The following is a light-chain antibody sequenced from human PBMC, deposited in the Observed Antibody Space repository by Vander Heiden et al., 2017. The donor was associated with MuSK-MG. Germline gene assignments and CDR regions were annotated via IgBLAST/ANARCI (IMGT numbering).Light chain of an antibody. Sequence: DIQMTQSPSSLSASVGDRVTITCRASQSISSYLNWYQQKPGKAPKLLIYAASSLQSGVPPRFSGSGSGTDFTLTISSLQPEDFATYYCQQSYSTLFTFGHGTKVDIK. CDR3: QQSYSTLFT. CDR1: QSISSY. J-gene: IGKJ3*01. V-gene: IGKV1-39*01. CDR2: AAS.